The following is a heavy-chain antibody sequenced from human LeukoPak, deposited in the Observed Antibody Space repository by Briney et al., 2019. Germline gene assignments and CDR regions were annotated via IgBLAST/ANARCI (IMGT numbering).Heavy chain of an antibody. D-gene: IGHD6-6*01. CDR1: GDSVSSNSAA. V-gene: IGHV6-1*01. J-gene: IGHJ4*02. Sequence: SQTLSLTCAISGDSVSSNSAAWNWIRQSPSXXXXXXXXTYYRSKWYNDYAVSVKSRIPLNPDTSKNQFYLQLNSVTPEDTAVYYCARVVGSSSSFDYWGQGTLVTVSS. CDR2: TYYRSKWYN. CDR3: ARVVGSSSSFDY.